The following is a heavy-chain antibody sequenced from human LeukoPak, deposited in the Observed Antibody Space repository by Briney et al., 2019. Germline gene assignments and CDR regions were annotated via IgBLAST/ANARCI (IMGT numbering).Heavy chain of an antibody. CDR1: GFTFSSYS. V-gene: IGHV3-21*01. CDR3: ARRLWFGENDAFDI. D-gene: IGHD3-10*01. Sequence: VGSLRLSCAASGFTFSSYSMNLVRQAPGKGLGWVSSISSSSSYIYYADSVKGRFTISSDNAKNSLYLQMNSLRAEDTAVYYCARRLWFGENDAFDIWGQGTMVTVSS. J-gene: IGHJ3*02. CDR2: ISSSSSYI.